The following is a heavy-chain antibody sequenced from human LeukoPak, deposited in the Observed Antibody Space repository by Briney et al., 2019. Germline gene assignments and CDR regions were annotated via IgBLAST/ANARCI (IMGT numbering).Heavy chain of an antibody. Sequence: SETLSLTCTVSGGSISSYYWSWIRQPPGKGLEWIGEINHSGSTNYNPSLKSRVTISVDTSKNQFSLKLSSVTAADTAVYYCARVEVGYDSSGYYPDAFDIWGQGTMVTVSS. V-gene: IGHV4-34*01. J-gene: IGHJ3*02. CDR1: GGSISSYY. D-gene: IGHD3-22*01. CDR3: ARVEVGYDSSGYYPDAFDI. CDR2: INHSGST.